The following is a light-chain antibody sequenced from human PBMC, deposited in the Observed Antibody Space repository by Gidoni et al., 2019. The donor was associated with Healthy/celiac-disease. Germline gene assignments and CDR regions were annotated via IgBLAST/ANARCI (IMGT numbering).Light chain of an antibody. CDR2: AAS. V-gene: IGKV1-39*01. CDR1: QSISSY. J-gene: IGKJ2*01. CDR3: QQSYSTLYT. Sequence: DIQLTQSPSSLSASVGDRVTITCRARQSISSYLNWYQQKPGKAPKLLIYAASSLQSGVPSRFSGSGSGTDFTLTISSLQPEDFATDYCQQSYSTLYTFGQGTKLEIK.